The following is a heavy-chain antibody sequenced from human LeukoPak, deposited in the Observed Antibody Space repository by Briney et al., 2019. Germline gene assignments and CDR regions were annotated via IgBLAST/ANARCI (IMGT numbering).Heavy chain of an antibody. J-gene: IGHJ4*02. Sequence: GESLKISCKGSGYRFPTYWIGWVRQMPGKGLEWMGIIYPGDSDTRYSPSFQGQVTISADKSISTAYLQWGSLKASDTAMYYCAREGYYYGSGSYWWNYWGQGTLVTVSS. V-gene: IGHV5-51*01. D-gene: IGHD3-10*01. CDR3: AREGYYYGSGSYWWNY. CDR2: IYPGDSDT. CDR1: GYRFPTYW.